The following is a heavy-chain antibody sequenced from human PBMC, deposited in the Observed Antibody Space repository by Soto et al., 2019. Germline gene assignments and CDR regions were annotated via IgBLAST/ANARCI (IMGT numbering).Heavy chain of an antibody. CDR3: ARDASYYRLWSGYYPSRNGMDV. V-gene: IGHV3-33*01. J-gene: IGHJ6*02. CDR1: GFTFSSFG. Sequence: QVQVVESGGGVVQPGRSLRLSCAASGFTFSSFGMHWVRQAPGKGLEWVALIWYDGSKKSYGDSVKGRFTISRDNSRNTVYLQMNSLRADDTAVDYCARDASYYRLWSGYYPSRNGMDVWGQGTTVTVSS. CDR2: IWYDGSKK. D-gene: IGHD3-3*01.